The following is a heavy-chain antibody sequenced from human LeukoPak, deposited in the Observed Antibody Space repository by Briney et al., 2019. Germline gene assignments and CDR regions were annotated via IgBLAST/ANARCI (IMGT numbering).Heavy chain of an antibody. CDR2: IYSSGST. D-gene: IGHD4-17*01. CDR1: GDSISGYY. V-gene: IGHV4-59*01. Sequence: SETLSLTCTVSGDSISGYYWTWMRQPPGKGLEWIGYIYSSGSTKYNPSLESRLSISIDTSKNQFSLKLSSVTAADTAAYFCARLRNYCDYWGQGTLVTVSS. CDR3: ARLRNYCDY. J-gene: IGHJ4*02.